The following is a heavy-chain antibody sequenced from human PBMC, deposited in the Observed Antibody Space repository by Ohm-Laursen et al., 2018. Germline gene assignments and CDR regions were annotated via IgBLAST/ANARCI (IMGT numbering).Heavy chain of an antibody. CDR3: ASSLIYSGSYYFDY. CDR2: ISAYNGNT. V-gene: IGHV1-18*01. D-gene: IGHD1-26*01. J-gene: IGHJ4*02. Sequence: GSSVKVSCKASGYTFTSYGISWVRQAPGQGLEWMGWISAYNGNTNYAQKLQGRVTMTTGTSTSTAYMELRSLRSDDTAVYYCASSLIYSGSYYFDYWGQGTLVTVSS. CDR1: GYTFTSYG.